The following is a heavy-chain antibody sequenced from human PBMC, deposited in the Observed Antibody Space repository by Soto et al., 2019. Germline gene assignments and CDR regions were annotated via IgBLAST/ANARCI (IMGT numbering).Heavy chain of an antibody. CDR1: GGSISSGGYY. Sequence: LSLTCTVSGGSISSGGYYWSWIRQHPGKGLEWIGYIYYSGSTYYNPSLKSRVTISVDTSKNQFSLKLSSVTAADTAVYYCARMGQLEQFDYWGQGTLVTVSS. V-gene: IGHV4-31*03. CDR2: IYYSGST. D-gene: IGHD6-6*01. CDR3: ARMGQLEQFDY. J-gene: IGHJ4*02.